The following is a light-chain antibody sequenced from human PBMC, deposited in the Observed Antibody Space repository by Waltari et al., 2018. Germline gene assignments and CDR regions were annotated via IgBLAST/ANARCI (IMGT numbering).Light chain of an antibody. CDR3: QQRSNWLWT. J-gene: IGKJ1*01. CDR1: QSVSSY. Sequence: EIVLTQSPATLPFSTGERATLSCRASQSVSSYLAWYQQKPGQAPRLLIYDASNRATGIPARFSGSGSGTDFTLTISSLEPEDFAVYYCQQRSNWLWTFGQGTKVEIK. V-gene: IGKV3-11*01. CDR2: DAS.